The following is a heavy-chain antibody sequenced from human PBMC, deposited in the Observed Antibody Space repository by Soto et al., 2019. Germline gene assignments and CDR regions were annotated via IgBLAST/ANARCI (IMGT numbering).Heavy chain of an antibody. CDR2: IDSRGANT. CDR3: VSSVSAHFDY. D-gene: IGHD2-8*01. J-gene: IGHJ4*02. V-gene: IGHV3-23*01. Sequence: GGALRLSFAASRFTFNSHGLSWVRQAPGKGLEWVSTIDSRGANTHYPEAVRGRSTIPRDNSRNTLDLQRYDLRAEDTALYYCVSSVSAHFDYWGQGTLVTVSS. CDR1: RFTFNSHG.